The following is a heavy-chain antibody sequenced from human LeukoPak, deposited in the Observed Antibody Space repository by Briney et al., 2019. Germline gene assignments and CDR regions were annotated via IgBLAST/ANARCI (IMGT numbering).Heavy chain of an antibody. D-gene: IGHD3-16*01. CDR1: GFTFSSYA. CDR2: ISSNRGST. V-gene: IGHV3-64*01. J-gene: IGHJ4*02. Sequence: PGGSLRLSCAASGFTFSSYAMHWVRQAPGKGLEYVSAISSNRGSTYYANSVKGRFTISRDDSKNTLYLQMGSLRAEDMAVYYCARVPGGSASGKYYFDYWGQGTLVTVSS. CDR3: ARVPGGSASGKYYFDY.